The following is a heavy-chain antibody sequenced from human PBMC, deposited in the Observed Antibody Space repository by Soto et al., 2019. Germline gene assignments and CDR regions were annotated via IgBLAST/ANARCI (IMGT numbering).Heavy chain of an antibody. Sequence: PSETLSLTCTVSGGSISTFYWNWIRQTAGKGLEWIGRIDTSGNTNYNPSLKSRVTMSVDTSKKQFSLKLTSVTAADTAVYYCARYSSNWFQTEGMDVWGLGTTVTVS. CDR1: GGSISTFY. CDR3: ARYSSNWFQTEGMDV. CDR2: IDTSGNT. V-gene: IGHV4-4*07. J-gene: IGHJ6*02. D-gene: IGHD6-13*01.